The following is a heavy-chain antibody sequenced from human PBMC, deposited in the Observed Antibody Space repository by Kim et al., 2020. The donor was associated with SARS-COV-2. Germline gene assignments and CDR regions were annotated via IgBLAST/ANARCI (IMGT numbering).Heavy chain of an antibody. Sequence: GGSLRLSCAASGFTFSSYWMHWVRQAPGKGLVWVSRINSDGSSTSYADSVKGRFTISRDNAKNTLYLQMNSLRAEDTAVYYCARDRLLWFGPHGFDYWGQGTLVTVSS. CDR3: ARDRLLWFGPHGFDY. D-gene: IGHD3-10*01. CDR1: GFTFSSYW. J-gene: IGHJ4*02. CDR2: INSDGSST. V-gene: IGHV3-74*01.